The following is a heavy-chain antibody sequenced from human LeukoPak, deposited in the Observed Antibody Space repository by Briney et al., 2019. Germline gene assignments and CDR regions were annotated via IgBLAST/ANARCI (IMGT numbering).Heavy chain of an antibody. V-gene: IGHV3-49*04. J-gene: IGHJ4*02. CDR2: IRSKAYGGTT. Sequence: PAGGSLRLSCTASGFTFGDYAMSWVRQAPGKGLEWVGFIRSKAYGGTTEYAASVKGRFTISRDDSKGVAYLQMNSLKTEDTAVYYCTRDQTPYYWGQGTLVTVSS. CDR3: TRDQTPYY. CDR1: GFTFGDYA.